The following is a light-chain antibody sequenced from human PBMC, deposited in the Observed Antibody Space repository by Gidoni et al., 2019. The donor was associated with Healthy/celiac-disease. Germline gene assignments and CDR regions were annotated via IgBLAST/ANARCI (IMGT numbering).Light chain of an antibody. CDR1: QSVSSSS. Sequence: LVLTHFPGTLSLSPGERATIPCRASQSVSSSSLACYQQKTGKAPSLLIYGASSRAPGITERFSGSGSGTDVTLTISRREAEDFAVYYCQQYGSSYTFGQGTKLEIK. CDR2: GAS. V-gene: IGKV3-20*01. J-gene: IGKJ2*01. CDR3: QQYGSSYT.